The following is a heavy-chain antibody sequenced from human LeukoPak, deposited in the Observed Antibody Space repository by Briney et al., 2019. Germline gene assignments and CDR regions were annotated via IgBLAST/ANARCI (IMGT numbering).Heavy chain of an antibody. CDR2: INPSGGST. CDR3: ARSAAYYNEADI. V-gene: IGHV1-46*01. Sequence: GASVKVSCKTSGYTFTSYYIHWVRQAPGQGLEWMGIINPSGGSTTYAQKFQGRLTITSATSTSTVYMELSSLRSEDTAVYYCARSAAYYNEADIWGQGTMVTVSS. J-gene: IGHJ3*02. CDR1: GYTFTSYY. D-gene: IGHD3-9*01.